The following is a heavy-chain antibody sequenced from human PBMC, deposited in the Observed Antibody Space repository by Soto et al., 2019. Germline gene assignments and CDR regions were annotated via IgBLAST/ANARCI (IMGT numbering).Heavy chain of an antibody. CDR3: SGGPGWESES. J-gene: IGHJ4*02. CDR2: IDKDGNEK. Sequence: EVHLVESGGGLVQPGGSLRLSCAASEFNLGDYYMNWVRQAPGKGLEWLANIDKDGNEKNYLDSVKGRFTISRDNAKNSVFHQMNSLGVADTAVYVCSGGPGWESESWGPGTHVTVSS. V-gene: IGHV3-7*05. D-gene: IGHD6-19*01. CDR1: EFNLGDYY.